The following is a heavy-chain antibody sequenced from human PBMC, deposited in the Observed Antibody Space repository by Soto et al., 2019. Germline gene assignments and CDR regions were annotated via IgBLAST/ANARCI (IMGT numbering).Heavy chain of an antibody. V-gene: IGHV1-8*02. CDR2: MNPNSGNT. CDR1: GGTFSSYA. J-gene: IGHJ5*02. Sequence: GASVEVSCKASGGTFSSYAISWVRQAPGQGLEWMGWMNPNSGNTGYAQKFQGRVTMTRNTSISTAYMELSSLRSEDTAVFYCARSTRVVPAAMPSRVDPWGHETLITFSS. CDR3: ARSTRVVPAAMPSRVDP. D-gene: IGHD2-2*01.